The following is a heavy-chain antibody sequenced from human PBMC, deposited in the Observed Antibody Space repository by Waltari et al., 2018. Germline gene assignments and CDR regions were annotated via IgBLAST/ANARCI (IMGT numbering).Heavy chain of an antibody. CDR3: ARNMIVV. V-gene: IGHV3-30*03. J-gene: IGHJ4*02. D-gene: IGHD3-22*01. CDR2: ISYDGSNK. CDR1: GFTFSSYG. Sequence: QVQLVESGGGVVQPGRSLRLSCAASGFTFSSYGMHWVRQAPGKGLEWVAVISYDGSNKYYADSVKGRFTISRDNSKNTLYLQMNSLRAEDTAVYYCARNMIVVGGQGTLVTVSS.